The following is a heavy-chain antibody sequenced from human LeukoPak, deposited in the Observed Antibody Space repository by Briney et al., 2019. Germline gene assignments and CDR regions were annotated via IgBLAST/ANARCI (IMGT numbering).Heavy chain of an antibody. CDR2: IYYTGST. CDR3: ARQDSGTYLNPLDI. V-gene: IGHV4-59*08. D-gene: IGHD1-26*01. J-gene: IGHJ3*02. Sequence: PSETLSLTCIVSGGSISSYYWSWIRKPPGKGLEWIGYIYYTGSTNYNPSLKSRVTISVDTSKNQLYLKLRSVTAADTAVYYCARQDSGTYLNPLDIWGQGTVVTVSS. CDR1: GGSISSYY.